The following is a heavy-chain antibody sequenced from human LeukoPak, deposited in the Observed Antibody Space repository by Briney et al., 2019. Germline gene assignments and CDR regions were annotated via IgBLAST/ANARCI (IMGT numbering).Heavy chain of an antibody. CDR3: ARDSSSSYGSGYYYYYGMDV. CDR2: IYYSGST. J-gene: IGHJ6*02. V-gene: IGHV4-59*01. Sequence: PSETLSLTCTVSGGSISSYYWSWIRQPPGKGLEWIGYIYYSGSTNYNPSLKSRVTISVDTSKNQFSLKLSSVTAADTAVYYCARDSSSSYGSGYYYYYGMDVWGQGTRVTVFS. CDR1: GGSISSYY. D-gene: IGHD5-18*01.